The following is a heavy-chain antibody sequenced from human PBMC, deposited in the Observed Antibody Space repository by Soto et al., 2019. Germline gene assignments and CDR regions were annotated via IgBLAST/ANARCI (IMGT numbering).Heavy chain of an antibody. CDR1: GFTFSSYG. J-gene: IGHJ6*02. CDR2: IWYDGSNK. Sequence: GGSLRLSCAASGFTFSSYGMHWVRQAPGKGLEWVAVIWYDGSNKYYADSVKGRFTISRDNSKNTLYLQMNSLRAEDTAVYYCAVGSRRYYYCGMDVWGQGPTVTVSS. V-gene: IGHV3-33*01. CDR3: AVGSRRYYYCGMDV. D-gene: IGHD6-13*01.